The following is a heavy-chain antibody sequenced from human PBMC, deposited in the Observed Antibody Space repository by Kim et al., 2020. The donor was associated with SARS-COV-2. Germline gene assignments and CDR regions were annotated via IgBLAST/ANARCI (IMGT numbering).Heavy chain of an antibody. CDR3: ASRGNYDFWSGYYNNWFDP. Sequence: SETLSLTCTVSGGSISSSSYYWGWIRQPPGKGLEWIGSIYYSGSTYYNPSLKSRVTISVDTSKNQFSLKLSSVTAADTAVYYCASRGNYDFWSGYYNNWFDPWGQGTLVTVSS. V-gene: IGHV4-39*01. CDR1: GGSISSSSYY. J-gene: IGHJ5*02. D-gene: IGHD3-3*01. CDR2: IYYSGST.